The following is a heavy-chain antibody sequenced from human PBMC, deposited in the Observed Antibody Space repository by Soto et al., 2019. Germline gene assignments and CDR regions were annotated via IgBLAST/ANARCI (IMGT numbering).Heavy chain of an antibody. Sequence: QVQLQESGPGLVKPSETLSLTCTVSGGSISSYYWSWIRQPPGKGLEWIGYIYYSGSTNYNPSLTGRVPLSVDTSKTPFALKPSSVTAADTAVYYCARVGGSYRYFDSWGQGTLVTFSS. CDR1: GGSISSYY. D-gene: IGHD1-26*01. J-gene: IGHJ4*02. CDR2: IYYSGST. V-gene: IGHV4-59*01. CDR3: ARVGGSYRYFDS.